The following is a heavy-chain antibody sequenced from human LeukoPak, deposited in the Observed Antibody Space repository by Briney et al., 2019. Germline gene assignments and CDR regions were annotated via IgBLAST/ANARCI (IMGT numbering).Heavy chain of an antibody. Sequence: GGSLRLSCAASGFTLSSYAMHWVRQAPGKGLEWVAVISYDGSNKYYADSVKGRFTISRDNSKNTLYLQMNSLRAEDTAVYYCARAASGSTVTTLFDYWGQGTLVTVSS. CDR3: ARAASGSTVTTLFDY. D-gene: IGHD4-17*01. V-gene: IGHV3-30-3*01. CDR1: GFTLSSYA. CDR2: ISYDGSNK. J-gene: IGHJ4*02.